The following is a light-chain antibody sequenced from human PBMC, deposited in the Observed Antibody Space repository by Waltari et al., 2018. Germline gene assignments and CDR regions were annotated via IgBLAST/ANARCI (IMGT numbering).Light chain of an antibody. CDR2: WAS. J-gene: IGKJ2*01. CDR1: QSVLYSSNNKNC. Sequence: DIVMTQSPDSLAVSLGDRATINCKSSQSVLYSSNNKNCLAWYQQKPGQPPKLLIYWASTRESGVPDRFSGSGSGTDFTLTISSLQAEDVAVYYCQQYYSTLPYTFGQGTKLEIK. V-gene: IGKV4-1*01. CDR3: QQYYSTLPYT.